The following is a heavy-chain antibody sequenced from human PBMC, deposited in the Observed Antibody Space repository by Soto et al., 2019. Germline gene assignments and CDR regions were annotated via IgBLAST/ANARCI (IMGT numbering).Heavy chain of an antibody. J-gene: IGHJ3*02. CDR1: GYTFTSYA. Sequence: ASVKVSCKASGYTFTSYAMHWVRQAPGQRLEWMGWMNANSGNTGYAQKFQGRVTMTRNTSISTAYMELSSLRSEDTAVYYCARSSVQWLIGADAFDIWGQGTMVTVSS. D-gene: IGHD6-19*01. CDR2: MNANSGNT. CDR3: ARSSVQWLIGADAFDI. V-gene: IGHV1-8*02.